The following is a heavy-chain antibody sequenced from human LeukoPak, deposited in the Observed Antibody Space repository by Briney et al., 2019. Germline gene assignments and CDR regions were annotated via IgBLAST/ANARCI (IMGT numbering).Heavy chain of an antibody. D-gene: IGHD2-2*01. CDR1: GGSISSLY. Sequence: SETLSLTCSVSGGSISSLYWSWIRQPPGKGLEWIGYIYYTGSTNYNPSLKSRVTMFVDMSKNQFSLRLSSVTAADTAVYSCASPIYCSSTSCPWFLWGQGTLVTVSS. J-gene: IGHJ4*02. CDR3: ASPIYCSSTSCPWFL. V-gene: IGHV4-59*08. CDR2: IYYTGST.